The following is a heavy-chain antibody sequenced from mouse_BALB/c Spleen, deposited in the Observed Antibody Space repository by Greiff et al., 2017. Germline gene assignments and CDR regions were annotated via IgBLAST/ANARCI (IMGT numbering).Heavy chain of an antibody. J-gene: IGHJ4*01. CDR1: GYSITSGYY. Sequence: EVKLMESGPGLVKPSQSLSLTCSVTGYSITSGYYWNWIRQFPGNKLEWMGYISYDGSNNYNPSLKNRISITRDTSKNQFFLKLNSVTTEDTATYYCARAIYYGSLYYAMDYWGQGTSVTVSS. CDR2: ISYDGSN. CDR3: ARAIYYGSLYYAMDY. D-gene: IGHD1-1*01. V-gene: IGHV3-6*02.